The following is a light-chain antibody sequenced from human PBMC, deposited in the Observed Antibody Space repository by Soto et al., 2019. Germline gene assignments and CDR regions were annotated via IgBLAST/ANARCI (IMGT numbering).Light chain of an antibody. CDR3: QQYGSSGT. CDR1: QSVSNN. CDR2: GAS. Sequence: EILMTQSPATLSVSPGERATLSCRASQSVSNNLAWYQQEPGQAPRLLIYGASNRATGIPDRFSGSGSGTDFTLTISRLEPEDFAVYYCQQYGSSGTFGQGTKVDIK. J-gene: IGKJ1*01. V-gene: IGKV3-20*01.